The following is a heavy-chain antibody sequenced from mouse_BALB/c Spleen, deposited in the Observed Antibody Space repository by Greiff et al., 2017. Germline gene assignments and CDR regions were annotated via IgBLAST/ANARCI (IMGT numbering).Heavy chain of an antibody. CDR1: GFNIKDTY. J-gene: IGHJ4*01. CDR2: IDPANGNT. V-gene: IGHV14-3*02. Sequence: EVQLQQSGAELVKPGASVKLSCTASGFNIKDTYMHWVQQRPEQGLEWIGRIDPANGNTKYDPKFPGKATITADTSSNTAYLQLSSLTSEDTAVYYCARDGYYVYYAMDYWGQGTSVTVSS. D-gene: IGHD2-3*01. CDR3: ARDGYYVYYAMDY.